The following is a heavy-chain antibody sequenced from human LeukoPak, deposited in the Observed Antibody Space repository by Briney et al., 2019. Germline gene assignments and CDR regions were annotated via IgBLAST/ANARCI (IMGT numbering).Heavy chain of an antibody. J-gene: IGHJ4*02. CDR1: GGTFSSYA. Sequence: ASVKVSCKASGGTFSSYAISWVRQATGQGLEWMGWMNPNSGNTGYAQKFQGRVTMTRNTSISTAYMELSSLRSEDTAVYYCARGSEDFGYWGQGTLVTVSS. CDR3: ARGSEDFGY. CDR2: MNPNSGNT. V-gene: IGHV1-8*02.